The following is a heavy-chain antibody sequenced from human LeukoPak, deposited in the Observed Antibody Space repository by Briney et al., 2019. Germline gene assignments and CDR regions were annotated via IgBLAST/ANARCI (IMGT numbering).Heavy chain of an antibody. Sequence: ASVKVSCKASGYTFTSYYMHWVRQAPGQGLEWMGIINPSGGSTSYAQKFQGRVTMTRDTSTSTVYMELSSLRSEDTAVYYCARDLGACSSTSCYYNWFDPWGQGTQVTVSS. J-gene: IGHJ5*02. CDR1: GYTFTSYY. CDR2: INPSGGST. D-gene: IGHD2-2*01. V-gene: IGHV1-46*01. CDR3: ARDLGACSSTSCYYNWFDP.